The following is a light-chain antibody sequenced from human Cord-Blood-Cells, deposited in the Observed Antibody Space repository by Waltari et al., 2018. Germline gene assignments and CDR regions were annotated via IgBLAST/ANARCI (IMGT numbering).Light chain of an antibody. J-gene: IGLJ3*02. V-gene: IGLV4-69*01. Sequence: QLVLTQSPSASASLGASVKLTCTLSSGHSSYAIAWHQQQPEKGPRYLMKLNSDGSHSKGDGIPDRFSGSSSGAGRYLTISSLQSEDEADYCCQTWGTGIGVFGGGTKLTVL. CDR3: QTWGTGIGV. CDR1: SGHSSYA. CDR2: LNSDGSH.